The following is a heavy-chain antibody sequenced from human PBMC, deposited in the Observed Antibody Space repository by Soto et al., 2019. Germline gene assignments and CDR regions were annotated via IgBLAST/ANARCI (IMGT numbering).Heavy chain of an antibody. D-gene: IGHD6-19*01. CDR2: ISYDGSNK. CDR1: GFTFSSYG. V-gene: IGHV3-30*18. CDR3: AKVRPHDSIAVAGTRTLDY. Sequence: QVQLVESGGGVVQPGRSLRLSCAASGFTFSSYGMHWVRQAPGKGLEWVAVISYDGSNKYYADSVKGRFTISRDNSKNTLYLQMNSLRAEDTAVYYCAKVRPHDSIAVAGTRTLDYWGQGTLVTVSS. J-gene: IGHJ4*02.